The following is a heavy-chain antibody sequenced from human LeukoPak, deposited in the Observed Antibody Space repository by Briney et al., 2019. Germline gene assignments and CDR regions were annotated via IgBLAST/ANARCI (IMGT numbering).Heavy chain of an antibody. CDR2: INPNSGGT. CDR1: GYTFTGYY. Sequence: ASVKVSCKASGYTFTGYYMHWVRQAPGQGLEWMGWINPNSGGTNYAQKFQGRVTMTRDTSISTAYMELSRLRSDDTAVYYCARIVVPATGGANWFDPWGQGTLVTVSS. V-gene: IGHV1-2*02. CDR3: ARIVVPATGGANWFDP. J-gene: IGHJ5*02. D-gene: IGHD2-2*01.